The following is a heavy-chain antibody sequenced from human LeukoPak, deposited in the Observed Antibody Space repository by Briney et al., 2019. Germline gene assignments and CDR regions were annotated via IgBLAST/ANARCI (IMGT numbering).Heavy chain of an antibody. CDR1: GFTFSDYN. Sequence: SGGSLRLSCAASGFTFSDYNMNWVRQAPGKGLEWVSYITDSGNTIHYADSVKGRFTISRDNAKNSLYLQMNSLRAEDTAVYYCARSIGLTGGGVDVWGQGTAVTVSS. V-gene: IGHV3-11*01. CDR3: ARSIGLTGGGVDV. D-gene: IGHD3-9*01. J-gene: IGHJ6*02. CDR2: ITDSGNTI.